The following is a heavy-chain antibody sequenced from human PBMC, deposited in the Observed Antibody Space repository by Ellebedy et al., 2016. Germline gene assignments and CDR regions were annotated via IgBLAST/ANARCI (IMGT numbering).Heavy chain of an antibody. J-gene: IGHJ4*02. CDR1: GFTFDDYA. Sequence: SLKISCAASGFTFDDYAMHWVRQAPGKGLEWVSGISWNSGSIGYADSVKGRFTISRDNAKNSLYLQMNSLRAEDTALYYCAKGKGSSGAYYFDYWGQGTLVTVSS. V-gene: IGHV3-9*01. D-gene: IGHD1-26*01. CDR3: AKGKGSSGAYYFDY. CDR2: ISWNSGSI.